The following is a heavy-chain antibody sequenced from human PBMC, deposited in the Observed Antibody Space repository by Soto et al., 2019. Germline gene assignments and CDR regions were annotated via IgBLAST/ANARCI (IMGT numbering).Heavy chain of an antibody. CDR2: INHSGST. CDR1: GGSFSGYY. J-gene: IGHJ4*02. V-gene: IGHV4-34*01. Sequence: SETLSLTCAVYGGSFSGYYWSWIRQPPGKGLEWIGEINHSGSTNYNPSLKSRVTISVDTSKNQFSLKLSSVTAADTAVYYCDRSHTYHSHSSGYSYSLIYYIDYWGQGTLVTVSS. CDR3: DRSHTYHSHSSGYSYSLIYYIDY. D-gene: IGHD3-22*01.